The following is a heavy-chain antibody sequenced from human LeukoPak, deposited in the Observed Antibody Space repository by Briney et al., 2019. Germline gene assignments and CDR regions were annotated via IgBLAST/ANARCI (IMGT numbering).Heavy chain of an antibody. J-gene: IGHJ5*02. CDR1: GIAFSRTA. V-gene: IGHV3-30-3*01. CDR3: ARDRAVADAGVNWFDP. CDR2: ISYDGSNK. D-gene: IGHD6-19*01. Sequence: GGSLRLSCAASGIAFSRTAMNWVRQAPGKGLEWVAVISYDGSNKYYADSVKGRLTVSRDNSKNTLYLQMNSLRTEDTAIYYCARDRAVADAGVNWFDPWGQGTLVTVSS.